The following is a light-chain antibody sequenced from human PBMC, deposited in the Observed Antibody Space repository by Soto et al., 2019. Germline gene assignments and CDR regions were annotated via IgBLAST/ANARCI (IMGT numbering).Light chain of an antibody. CDR2: AAS. J-gene: IGKJ1*01. CDR3: LQDYNYPRT. V-gene: IGKV1-6*01. CDR1: QAIRTE. Sequence: ALQMTQSPSSLSASVGDSVTITCRASQAIRTELGWYQQKPGKAPKLLIYAASTLQSGVPSRFSGSGSGTDFTITISSLQPEDFATYYCLQDYNYPRTFGQGTKVEV.